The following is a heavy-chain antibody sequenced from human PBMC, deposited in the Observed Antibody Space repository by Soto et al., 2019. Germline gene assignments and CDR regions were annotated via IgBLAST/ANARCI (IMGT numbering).Heavy chain of an antibody. D-gene: IGHD2-2*01. Sequence: QVQLQESGPGLVKPSQTLSLTCTVSGGSISSGGYYWSWIRQHPGKGLEWIGYINYSGSTYYNPSLKGRVTISLDTSKNQSTLKLSSVTAADTAVYYCARGRSSTSPYPIGYWGQGTLVTVSS. CDR1: GGSISSGGYY. CDR2: INYSGST. CDR3: ARGRSSTSPYPIGY. J-gene: IGHJ4*02. V-gene: IGHV4-31*03.